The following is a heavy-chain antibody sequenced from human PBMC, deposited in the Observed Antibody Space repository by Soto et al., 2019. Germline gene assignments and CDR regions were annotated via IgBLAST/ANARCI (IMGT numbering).Heavy chain of an antibody. CDR1: GYTFRGYY. V-gene: IGHV1-2*02. D-gene: IGHD3-3*01. CDR2: IDPNSGAI. J-gene: IGHJ6*02. Sequence: QVHLVQSGAEEKKPGTSVKVSCKASGYTFRGYYIHWVRQAPGQGLEWIGWIDPNSGAIKYAQKFQGRVTMTRDTSVNTAYMEVSSLRSNDTAVYYCARDGVGYEDFYGMDVWGQGTTLIVSS. CDR3: ARDGVGYEDFYGMDV.